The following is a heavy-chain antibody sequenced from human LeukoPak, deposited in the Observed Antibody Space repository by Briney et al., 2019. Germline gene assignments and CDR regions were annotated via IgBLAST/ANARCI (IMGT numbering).Heavy chain of an antibody. D-gene: IGHD5-24*01. V-gene: IGHV4-4*09. CDR2: FYTSGNT. J-gene: IGHJ3*02. CDR3: ARHRAEMATITDDTFDM. CDR1: GTSLTTYS. Sequence: SETPSLTCRFSGTSLTTYSWNLIRQPPGRGMEWIGYFYTSGNTHQNSSLKSRVTMSIDTSKNQFSLRLSSMTAADTAVYYCARHRAEMATITDDTFDMWGQGTMVTVSS.